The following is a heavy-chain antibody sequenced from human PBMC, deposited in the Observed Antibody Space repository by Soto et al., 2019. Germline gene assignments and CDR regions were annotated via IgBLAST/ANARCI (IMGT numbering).Heavy chain of an antibody. CDR1: GFTFSSYA. V-gene: IGHV3-23*01. CDR2: ISGSGGST. CDR3: APHVSCSGGSCQYDAFAI. J-gene: IGHJ3*02. Sequence: GGSLRLSCAASGFTFSSYAMSWVRQAPGTGLEWVSAISGSGGSTYYADSVKGRFTISRDNSKNTLYLQMNSLRAEDTAAYYCAPHVSCSGGSCQYDAFAIRGQGTMVTVSS. D-gene: IGHD2-15*01.